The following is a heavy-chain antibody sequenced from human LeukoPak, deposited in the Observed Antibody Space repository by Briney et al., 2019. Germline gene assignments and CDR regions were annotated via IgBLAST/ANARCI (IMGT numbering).Heavy chain of an antibody. V-gene: IGHV3-23*01. CDR2: ISDVGGST. CDR3: AKGVLVRGVNIYPLDAFDI. Sequence: PGGSLRLSCAASGFTFSSYAMSWVRQAPGRGLEWVSAISDVGGSTYYADSVKGRFTISRDNSKNTLYLQMNSLRAEDTAVYYCAKGVLVRGVNIYPLDAFDIWGQGTMVTVSS. J-gene: IGHJ3*02. D-gene: IGHD3-10*01. CDR1: GFTFSSYA.